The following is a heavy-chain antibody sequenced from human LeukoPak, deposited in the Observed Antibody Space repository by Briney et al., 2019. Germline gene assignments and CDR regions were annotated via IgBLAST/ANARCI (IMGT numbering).Heavy chain of an antibody. CDR3: AKAIGRDYGSFAL. CDR1: GFTFSSYG. Sequence: PGRSLRLSCAASGFTFSSYGMHWVRQAPGKGLEWVAVIWYDGSNKYYADSVKGRFTISRDNSKNTLYLQMNSLRAEDTAVYYCAKAIGRDYGSFALWGRGTLVTVSS. CDR2: IWYDGSNK. J-gene: IGHJ2*01. D-gene: IGHD3-22*01. V-gene: IGHV3-33*06.